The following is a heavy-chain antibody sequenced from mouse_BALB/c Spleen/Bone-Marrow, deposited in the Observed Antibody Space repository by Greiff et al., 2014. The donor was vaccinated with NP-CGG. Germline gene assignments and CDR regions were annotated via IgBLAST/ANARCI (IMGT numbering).Heavy chain of an antibody. Sequence: VQLQQSGAELVKPGASVKLSCKASGYTFSSYYMYWVKQRPGQDLEWIGEINPSNGGTKFNEKFKSKATLTVDKSSSTAYMQLSSLTSEDSAVYYCTRSNYGYWYFDVWGAGTTVTVSS. J-gene: IGHJ1*01. CDR3: TRSNYGYWYFDV. CDR1: GYTFSSYY. D-gene: IGHD1-1*01. V-gene: IGHV1S81*02. CDR2: INPSNGGT.